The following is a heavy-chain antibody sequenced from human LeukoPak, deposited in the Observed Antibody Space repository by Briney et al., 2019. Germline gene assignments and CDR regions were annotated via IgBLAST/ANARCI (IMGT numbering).Heavy chain of an antibody. J-gene: IGHJ6*02. CDR2: ISTYNDNT. CDR1: GYTFANYG. V-gene: IGHV1-18*01. D-gene: IGHD3-3*01. CDR3: ARAPRITIFGVLTAGSDSYGMDV. Sequence: GASVKVSCKASGYTFANYGITWVRQAPGQGLEWMGWISTYNDNTNYAQQLQGRVTMSSDTSTSTAYMELRGLRSDDTAVYYCARAPRITIFGVLTAGSDSYGMDVWGQGTTVTVSS.